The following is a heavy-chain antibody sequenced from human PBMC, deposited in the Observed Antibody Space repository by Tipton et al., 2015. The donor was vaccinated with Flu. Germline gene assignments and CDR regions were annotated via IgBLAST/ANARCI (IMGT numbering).Heavy chain of an antibody. J-gene: IGHJ3*01. D-gene: IGHD2/OR15-2a*01. CDR1: GFTFSRYA. CDR2: ISANGDTE. CDR3: ARDPFLGTGDAFDV. Sequence: SLRLSCAASGFTFSRYAMSWVRQAPGKGLEWVSAISANGDTEYYPDSVKGRFTISRDSAKRSVYLQMNSLRVEDTAVYYCARDPFLGTGDAFDVWGRGTMVTVSS. V-gene: IGHV3-23*01.